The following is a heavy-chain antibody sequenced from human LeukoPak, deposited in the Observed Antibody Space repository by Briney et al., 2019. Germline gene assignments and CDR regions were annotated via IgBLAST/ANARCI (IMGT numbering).Heavy chain of an antibody. CDR1: GFTFDDYA. CDR2: ISWDGGST. CDR3: AKSGGGYYYYMDV. D-gene: IGHD2-15*01. J-gene: IGHJ6*03. V-gene: IGHV3-43D*03. Sequence: GGSLRLSCAASGFTFDDYAMHWVRQAPGKGLEWVSLISWDGGSTYYADSVKGRFTISRDNSKNSLYLQMNSLRAEDTALYYCAKSGGGYYYYMDVWGKGTTVTVSS.